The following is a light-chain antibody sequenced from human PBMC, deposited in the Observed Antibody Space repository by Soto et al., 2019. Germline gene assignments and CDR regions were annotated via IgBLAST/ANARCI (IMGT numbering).Light chain of an antibody. J-gene: IGKJ4*01. CDR2: TAS. CDR3: QKYSSAPLT. CDR1: QGIGTS. V-gene: IGKV1-27*01. Sequence: GDSVTITCRTSQGIGTSLAWYQQKPGKVPKLLIYTASTLQSGVPSRFSGSGSGTDFTLTISSLQPEDVATYYFQKYSSAPLTFCGGSKVEIK.